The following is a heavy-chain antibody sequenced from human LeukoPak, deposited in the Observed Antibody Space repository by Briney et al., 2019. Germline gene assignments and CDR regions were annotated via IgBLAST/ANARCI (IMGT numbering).Heavy chain of an antibody. Sequence: SETLSLTCAVYGGSFSDYYWSWIRQPPGKGLEWIGEINHSGVTNYNPSPKSRVTISVDTSKNQFSLKLSSVAAADTAVYYCAYSSAFHQHLGQGTLVTVSS. D-gene: IGHD3-22*01. CDR2: INHSGVT. CDR1: GGSFSDYY. J-gene: IGHJ1*01. CDR3: AYSSAFHQH. V-gene: IGHV4-34*01.